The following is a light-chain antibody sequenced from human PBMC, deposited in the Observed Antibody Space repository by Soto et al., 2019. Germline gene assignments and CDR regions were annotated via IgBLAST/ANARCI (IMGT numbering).Light chain of an antibody. V-gene: IGKV3-15*01. J-gene: IGKJ1*01. Sequence: EVVVTHSPDTLSLSPGETATLSCRASQSVSSSGAWYQHKPGQSPRLVVYSGDKRAAGIPPRVSGSGSATDFTLTISRLESDAFAIYYCQQRYSWLRAFGPGTKVDIK. CDR3: QQRYSWLRA. CDR2: SGD. CDR1: QSVSSS.